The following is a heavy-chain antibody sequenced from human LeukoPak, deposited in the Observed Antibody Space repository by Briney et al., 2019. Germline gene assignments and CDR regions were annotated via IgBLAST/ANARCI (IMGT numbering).Heavy chain of an antibody. V-gene: IGHV3-21*01. D-gene: IGHD6-13*01. CDR3: TRAVAAADFSPGY. J-gene: IGHJ4*02. CDR2: ISNSSSHI. CDR1: GFTFSSYS. Sequence: GGSLRLSCVASGFTFSSYSMNWVRQAPGKGLEWVSCISNSSSHIYYADSVKGRFTISRDNAENSVYLQMNSLRAEGTAVYYCTRAVAAADFSPGYWGQGTLVTVSS.